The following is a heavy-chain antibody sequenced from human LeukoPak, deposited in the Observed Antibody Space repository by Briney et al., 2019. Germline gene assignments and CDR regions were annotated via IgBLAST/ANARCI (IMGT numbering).Heavy chain of an antibody. J-gene: IGHJ4*02. CDR2: LSNDGNNC. V-gene: IGHV3-30-3*01. CDR3: ARDRSGFYSVDY. D-gene: IGHD5-12*01. CDR1: GFTFSENN. Sequence: GGSLRLSCAASGFTFSENNVHWVRQAPGKGLEWVALLSNDGNNCAYADSVKGRFTLSGDKSKTTLYLQMNSLRAEDTAVYYCARDRSGFYSVDYWGQGTLVTVSS.